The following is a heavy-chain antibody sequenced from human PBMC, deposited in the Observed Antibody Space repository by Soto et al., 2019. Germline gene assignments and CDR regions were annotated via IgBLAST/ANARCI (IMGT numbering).Heavy chain of an antibody. D-gene: IGHD4-4*01. Sequence: QVQLVQSGAEVKKPGSSVKVSCRASGGTLSSYAITWVRQAPGQGLEWMGGIIPIFGTTNYAQKFQGRITITADESTSTAYMDLSSLRSEDTAVYYCARDSDHSYDYWGQGTLATVSS. CDR3: ARDSDHSYDY. J-gene: IGHJ4*02. V-gene: IGHV1-69*01. CDR2: IIPIFGTT. CDR1: GGTLSSYA.